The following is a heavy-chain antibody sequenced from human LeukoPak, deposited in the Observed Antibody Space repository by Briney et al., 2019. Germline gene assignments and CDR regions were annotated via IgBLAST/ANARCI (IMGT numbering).Heavy chain of an antibody. CDR3: AREVVSVSDYFDY. D-gene: IGHD2-15*01. Sequence: GGSLRLSCAASGFTFSDYYMSWIRQAPGNGLEWVSYISSSGSTIYYADSVKGRFTISRDNAKNSLYLQMNSLRAEDTAVYYCAREVVSVSDYFDYWGQGTLVTVSS. CDR2: ISSSGSTI. CDR1: GFTFSDYY. V-gene: IGHV3-11*01. J-gene: IGHJ4*01.